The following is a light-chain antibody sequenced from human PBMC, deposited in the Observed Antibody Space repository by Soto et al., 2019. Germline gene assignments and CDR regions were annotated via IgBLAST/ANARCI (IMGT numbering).Light chain of an antibody. CDR3: CSYAGRSTFEV. V-gene: IGLV2-23*02. CDR1: SSDVGSYNL. CDR2: EVS. J-gene: IGLJ3*02. Sequence: QSALTQPASVSGSPGQSITISCTGTSSDVGSYNLVSWYQQHPGKAPKLMIYEVSKRPSGVSNRFSGSKSGNTASLTISGLQAEDEADYYCCSYAGRSTFEVFGGGTKVTVL.